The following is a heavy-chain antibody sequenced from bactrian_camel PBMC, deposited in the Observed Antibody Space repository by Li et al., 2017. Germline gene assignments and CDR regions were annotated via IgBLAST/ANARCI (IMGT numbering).Heavy chain of an antibody. CDR2: IDRGGGIT. D-gene: IGHD1*01. CDR1: GFTRSRKD. Sequence: VQLVESGGGLVQPGGSLRLSCAASGFTRSRKDMNWVRQAPGKGLEWVSSIDRGGGITVYADSVKGRFTISRNNTEKMLYLQLNSLKTEDTAMYYCARDLIGGAWSMDYWGKGTQVTVS. V-gene: IGHV3S40*01. J-gene: IGHJ7*01.